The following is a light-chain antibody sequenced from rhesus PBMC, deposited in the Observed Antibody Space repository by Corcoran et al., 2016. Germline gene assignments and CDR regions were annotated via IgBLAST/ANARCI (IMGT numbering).Light chain of an antibody. Sequence: DIVMTQTPLSLPITPGEPASISCRSSQSLLHSNGNTYLHWYLQKPGQSPQLLMYGGSNRDSGVPDRISGNGSSNDFTLKICKVEAADVGVYYCVQAIAFPLTFGGGTKVEIK. V-gene: IGKV2-72*01. J-gene: IGKJ4*01. CDR1: QSLLHSNGNTY. CDR2: GGS. CDR3: VQAIAFPLT.